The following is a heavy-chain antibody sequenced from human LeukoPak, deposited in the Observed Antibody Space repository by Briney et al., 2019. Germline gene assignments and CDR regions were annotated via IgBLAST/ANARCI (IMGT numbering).Heavy chain of an antibody. Sequence: SETLSLTCTVSGGSISNGDYYWSWIRQPPGKGLEWIGYIYYSGSTYYNPSLKGRVTISVDTSRNQFSLKLSSVTAADTAVYFCAKSQAYYDSSGYLYYFDYWGQGTLVTVSS. CDR2: IYYSGST. D-gene: IGHD3-22*01. CDR3: AKSQAYYDSSGYLYYFDY. CDR1: GGSISNGDYY. J-gene: IGHJ4*02. V-gene: IGHV4-31*03.